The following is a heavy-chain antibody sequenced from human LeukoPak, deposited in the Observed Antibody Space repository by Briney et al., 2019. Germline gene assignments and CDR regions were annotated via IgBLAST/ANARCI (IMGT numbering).Heavy chain of an antibody. CDR3: AKATQGYCNGNRCYPLDS. CDR1: GFTFSNYG. CDR2: IADEGKYT. Sequence: GWSLRLSCAASGFTFSNYGMSWVRQTPGKGLEWVSAIADEGKYTYHADSVRGRFIISRDNSKNTLFLQMDSLRADDTAVYYCAKATQGYCNGNRCYPLDSWGQGTLVTVSS. V-gene: IGHV3-23*01. D-gene: IGHD2-15*01. J-gene: IGHJ4*02.